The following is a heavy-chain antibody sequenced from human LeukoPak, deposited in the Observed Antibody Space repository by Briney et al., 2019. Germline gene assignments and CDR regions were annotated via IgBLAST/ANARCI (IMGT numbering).Heavy chain of an antibody. CDR3: ARLWPGTTPYYYYYYMDV. J-gene: IGHJ6*03. D-gene: IGHD1-7*01. Sequence: GGSLRLSCAASGFTFSDHYMDWVRQAPGKVLEWVGRTRNKANSYTTEYAASVKGRFTISRDDSKNSLYLQMNSLKTEDTAVYYCARLWPGTTPYYYYYYMDVWGKGTTVTVSS. CDR1: GFTFSDHY. CDR2: TRNKANSYTT. V-gene: IGHV3-72*01.